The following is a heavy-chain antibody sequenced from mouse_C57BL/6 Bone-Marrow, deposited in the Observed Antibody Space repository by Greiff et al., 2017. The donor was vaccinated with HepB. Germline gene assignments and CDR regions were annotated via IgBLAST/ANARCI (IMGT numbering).Heavy chain of an antibody. D-gene: IGHD1-1*01. V-gene: IGHV15-2*01. J-gene: IGHJ1*03. Sequence: QVQLQQSGSELRSPGSSVKLSCKDFDSEVFPIAYMSWVRQKPGHGFEWIGGILPSIGRTIYGEKFEDKATLDADTLSNTAYLELNSLTSEDSAIYYCARPHYYGSSFSYWYFDVWGTGTTVTVSS. CDR2: ILPSIGRT. CDR3: ARPHYYGSSFSYWYFDV. CDR1: DSEVFPIAY.